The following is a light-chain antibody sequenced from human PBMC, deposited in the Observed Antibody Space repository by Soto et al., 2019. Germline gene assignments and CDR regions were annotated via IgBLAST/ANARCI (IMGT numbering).Light chain of an antibody. J-gene: IGKJ5*01. CDR2: GAS. Sequence: IVMTQSPGTLSVSPGERATLSCRASQSVSSSYLAWYQQKPGQAPRLLIYGASSRATGIPPRFSGSGSGTDFTLTISSLEPEDSAVYYCQKRHMWPITFGQGTRLEIK. CDR1: QSVSSSY. V-gene: IGKV3D-20*02. CDR3: QKRHMWPIT.